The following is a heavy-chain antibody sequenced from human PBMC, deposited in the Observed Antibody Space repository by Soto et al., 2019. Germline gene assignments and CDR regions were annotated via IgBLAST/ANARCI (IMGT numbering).Heavy chain of an antibody. CDR3: ARVKTVTQDFDY. Sequence: GASVKVSFKASGYTFTSYYMHWVRQAPGQGLEWMGIINPSGGSTSYAQKFQGGVTMTRDTSTSTVYMELSSLRSEDTAVYYCARVKTVTQDFDYWGQGTLVTVSS. CDR2: INPSGGST. J-gene: IGHJ4*02. D-gene: IGHD4-17*01. CDR1: GYTFTSYY. V-gene: IGHV1-46*03.